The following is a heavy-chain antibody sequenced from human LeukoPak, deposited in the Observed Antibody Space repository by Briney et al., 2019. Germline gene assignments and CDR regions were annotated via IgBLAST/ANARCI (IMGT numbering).Heavy chain of an antibody. CDR3: ARDRNWNDGCDY. CDR2: ISYDGSNK. J-gene: IGHJ4*02. D-gene: IGHD1-1*01. Sequence: GRSLRLSCAASGFTFSSYAMHWVRQAPGKGLEWVAVISYDGSNKYYADSVKGRFTISRDNSKNTLYLQMNSLRAEDTAVYYCARDRNWNDGCDYWGQGTLVTVSS. CDR1: GFTFSSYA. V-gene: IGHV3-30-3*01.